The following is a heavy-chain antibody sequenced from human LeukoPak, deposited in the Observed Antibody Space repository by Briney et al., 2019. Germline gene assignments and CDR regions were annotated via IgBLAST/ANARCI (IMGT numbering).Heavy chain of an antibody. Sequence: ASVKVSCKASVDTFSRDAISRVRQAPGQGLEWMGWISAYNGNTNYAQKLQGRVTMTTDTSTSTAYMELRSLRSDDTAVYYCATVGIAAAGTGYYYYMDVWGKGTTVTVSS. CDR2: ISAYNGNT. V-gene: IGHV1-18*01. D-gene: IGHD6-13*01. CDR1: VDTFSRDA. J-gene: IGHJ6*03. CDR3: ATVGIAAAGTGYYYYMDV.